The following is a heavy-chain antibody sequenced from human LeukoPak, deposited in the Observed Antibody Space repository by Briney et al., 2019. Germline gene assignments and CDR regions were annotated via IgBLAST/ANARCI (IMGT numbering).Heavy chain of an antibody. Sequence: PSETLSLTCTVSGGSISSSSYYWGWIRQPPGKGLEWIGSIYYSGSTYYNPSLKSRVTISVDTSENQFSLKLSSVTAADTAVYYFATRAYCGGDCYSHFDYWGQGTLVTVSS. CDR3: ATRAYCGGDCYSHFDY. D-gene: IGHD2-21*02. J-gene: IGHJ4*02. V-gene: IGHV4-39*01. CDR2: IYYSGST. CDR1: GGSISSSSYY.